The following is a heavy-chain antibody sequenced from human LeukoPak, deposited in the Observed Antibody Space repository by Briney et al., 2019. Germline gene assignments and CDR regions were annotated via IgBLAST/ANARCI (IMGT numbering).Heavy chain of an antibody. J-gene: IGHJ6*03. Sequence: AAVKVSCKASGYTFTSYGISWVRQAPGQGLEWMRWISAYNGNTNYAQKLQGRVTMTTDTSTSTAYRELRSLRSDDTAVYYCARYFYCSSTSCSYYYYYYMDVWGKGTTVTISS. CDR3: ARYFYCSSTSCSYYYYYYMDV. D-gene: IGHD2-2*01. CDR1: GYTFTSYG. V-gene: IGHV1-18*01. CDR2: ISAYNGNT.